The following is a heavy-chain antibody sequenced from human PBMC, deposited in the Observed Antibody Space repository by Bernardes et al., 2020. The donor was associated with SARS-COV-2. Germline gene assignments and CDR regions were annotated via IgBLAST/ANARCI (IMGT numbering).Heavy chain of an antibody. CDR3: AGHRRTGPSNV. CDR2: VSDSGTT. Sequence: SETLSLTCTISGGSISLFGLYWVWVRQPPGKGLDWIVAVSDSGTTYYNPSLESRLTISVDTSKNQFSLSLSSVTAADTAIYYCAGHRRTGPSNVWGQGNTVTVSS. CDR1: GGSISLFGLY. V-gene: IGHV4-39*01. D-gene: IGHD2-8*02. J-gene: IGHJ6*02.